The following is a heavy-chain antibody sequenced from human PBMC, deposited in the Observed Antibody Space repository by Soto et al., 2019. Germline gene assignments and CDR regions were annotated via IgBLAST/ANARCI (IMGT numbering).Heavy chain of an antibody. Sequence: GGSLRLSCAAYGFTFASHAMSWVRQAPGKGLEWVSGISANGGRANYADSVKGRFSLSRDNSKNTMFLQMDSLTAEDTAIYYCASWVIALGGTGYFRHWGQGTLVTVSS. CDR1: GFTFASHA. D-gene: IGHD6-19*01. V-gene: IGHV3-23*01. J-gene: IGHJ1*01. CDR2: ISANGGRA. CDR3: ASWVIALGGTGYFRH.